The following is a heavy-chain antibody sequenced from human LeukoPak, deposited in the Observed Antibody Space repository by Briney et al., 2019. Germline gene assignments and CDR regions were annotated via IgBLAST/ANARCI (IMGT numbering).Heavy chain of an antibody. Sequence: GASVKVSCKASGGTFSSYAISWVRQAPGQGLEWMGWISAYNGNTNYAQKRQGRGTMTTDTSTSTAYMELRSLRSDDTAVYYCARGGDPPSNCSSTSCYTRPVCDYWGQGTLVTVSS. CDR2: ISAYNGNT. CDR3: ARGGDPPSNCSSTSCYTRPVCDY. J-gene: IGHJ4*02. CDR1: GGTFSSYA. D-gene: IGHD2-2*02. V-gene: IGHV1-18*01.